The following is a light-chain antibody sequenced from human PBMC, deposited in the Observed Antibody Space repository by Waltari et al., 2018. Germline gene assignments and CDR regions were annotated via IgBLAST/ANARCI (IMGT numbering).Light chain of an antibody. V-gene: IGKV1-39*01. J-gene: IGKJ1*01. CDR3: QQSYTTPCT. CDR1: QSITSF. CDR2: AAS. Sequence: DIQMTQSPSSMSALVVDRFTIPCRASQSITSFLNWYHHKPGKAPKFLIYAASSLSSVVPSRFSGSGSGTDFTLTISSLQPEDFATYYCQQSYTTPCTFGQGTKVEIK.